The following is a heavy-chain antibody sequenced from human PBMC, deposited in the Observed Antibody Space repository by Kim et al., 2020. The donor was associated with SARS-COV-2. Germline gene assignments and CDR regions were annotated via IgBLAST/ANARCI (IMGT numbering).Heavy chain of an antibody. CDR2: HYVGTP. V-gene: IGHV4-31*01. Sequence: HYVGTPYNTPSLSVQVTISVDTSKNQFSLNLSSVTAADTAVYYCARHIDYWGQGTLVTVSS. J-gene: IGHJ4*02. CDR3: ARHIDY.